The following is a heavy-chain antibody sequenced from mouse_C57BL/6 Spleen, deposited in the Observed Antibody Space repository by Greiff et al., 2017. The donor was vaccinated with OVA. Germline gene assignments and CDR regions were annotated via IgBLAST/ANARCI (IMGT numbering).Heavy chain of an antibody. V-gene: IGHV14-4*01. Sequence: EVQLQQSGAELVRPGASVKLSCTASGFNIKDDYMHWVKQRPEQGLEWIGWIDPENGDTEYASKFQGKATITADTSSNTAYLQLSSLTSEDTAVYYCTTGYYYSSGGQGTLVTVSA. J-gene: IGHJ3*01. CDR2: IDPENGDT. CDR1: GFNIKDDY. CDR3: TTGYYYSS. D-gene: IGHD1-1*01.